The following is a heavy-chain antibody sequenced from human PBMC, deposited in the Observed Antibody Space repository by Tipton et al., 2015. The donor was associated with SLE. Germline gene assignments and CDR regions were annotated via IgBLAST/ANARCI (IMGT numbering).Heavy chain of an antibody. CDR1: GGSISSSSYY. D-gene: IGHD5-24*01. Sequence: TLSLTCTVSGGSISSSSYYWGWVRQPPWKGLEWVGYMSDSGRTYYNPSLKSRVTISVDTSKNRFSLKLSSVTAADTAVYYCASERRDDYNEGGYYWGQGTLVTVSS. CDR2: MSDSGRT. J-gene: IGHJ4*02. V-gene: IGHV4-30-4*08. CDR3: ASERRDDYNEGGYY.